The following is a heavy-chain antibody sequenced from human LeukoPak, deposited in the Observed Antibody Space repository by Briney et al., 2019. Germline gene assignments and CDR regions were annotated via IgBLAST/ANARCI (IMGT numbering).Heavy chain of an antibody. CDR3: ARDGDYGDYSPQNWFDP. CDR1: GYTFTSYG. Sequence: GASVKVSCKASGYTFTSYGISWVRQAPGQGLEWMGWISAYNGNTNYAQKFQGRVTMTRDMSTSTVYMELSSLRSEDTAVYYCARDGDYGDYSPQNWFDPWGQGTLVTVSS. V-gene: IGHV1-18*01. D-gene: IGHD4-17*01. J-gene: IGHJ5*02. CDR2: ISAYNGNT.